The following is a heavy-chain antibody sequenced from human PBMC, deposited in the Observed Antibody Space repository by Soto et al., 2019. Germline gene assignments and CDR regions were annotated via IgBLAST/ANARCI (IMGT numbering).Heavy chain of an antibody. Sequence: LGESLKISCKGSGYSFTSYWISWVRQMPGKGLEWMGRIDPSDSYANYSPSFQGHVTISADKSISTAYLQWSSLKASDTAMYYCASPGAAAKVQYYYGMDVWGQGTTVTVSS. V-gene: IGHV5-10-1*01. CDR3: ASPGAAAKVQYYYGMDV. J-gene: IGHJ6*02. CDR2: IDPSDSYA. CDR1: GYSFTSYW. D-gene: IGHD6-13*01.